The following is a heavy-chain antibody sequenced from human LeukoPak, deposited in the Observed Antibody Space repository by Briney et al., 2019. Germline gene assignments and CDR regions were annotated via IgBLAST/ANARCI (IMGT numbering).Heavy chain of an antibody. CDR1: GGTFSSYA. D-gene: IGHD4-17*01. CDR3: ARTTVTTESGFGY. J-gene: IGHJ4*02. Sequence: ASVKVSCKASGGTFSSYAISWVRQAPAQGLEWMGGIIPIFGTANYAQKFQGRVTITADESTSTAYMELSSLRSEDTAVYYCARTTVTTESGFGYWGQGTLVTVSP. CDR2: IIPIFGTA. V-gene: IGHV1-69*01.